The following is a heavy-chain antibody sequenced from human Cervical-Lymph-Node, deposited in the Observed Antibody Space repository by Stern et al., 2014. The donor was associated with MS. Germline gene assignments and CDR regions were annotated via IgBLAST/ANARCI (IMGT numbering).Heavy chain of an antibody. CDR3: ARDRTVTTYYYYYGMDV. V-gene: IGHV3-30*04. D-gene: IGHD4-11*01. J-gene: IGHJ6*02. Sequence: MQLVASGGGVVQPGRSLRLSCAASGFTFSYSTMHWVRQAPGKGLDWVATVSYDGSDEYYPDSVKGRFTISRDNSKNTLYLQVNSLRAEDTGVYFCARDRTVTTYYYYYGMDVWGQGTTVTVSS. CDR2: VSYDGSDE. CDR1: GFTFSYST.